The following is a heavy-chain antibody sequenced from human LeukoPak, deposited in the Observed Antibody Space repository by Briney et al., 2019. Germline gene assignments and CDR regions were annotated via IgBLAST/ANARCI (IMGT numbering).Heavy chain of an antibody. Sequence: PGGSLRLSCAASGFTFSSYSMNWVRQFPGKGLEWIGSMHYSGSTNNNPSLKGRLTISVDTSKNQFSLKLTSVTAADTAVYYCARPAPAVAGWGRASEIWGQGTMVTVSS. J-gene: IGHJ3*02. CDR2: MHYSGST. CDR1: GFTFSSYSMN. V-gene: IGHV4-39*01. D-gene: IGHD6-19*01. CDR3: ARPAPAVAGWGRASEI.